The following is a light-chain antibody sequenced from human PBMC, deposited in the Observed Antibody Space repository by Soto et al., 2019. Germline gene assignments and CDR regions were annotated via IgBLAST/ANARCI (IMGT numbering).Light chain of an antibody. J-gene: IGLJ2*01. V-gene: IGLV2-8*01. CDR1: SSDVGGYSY. Sequence: QSAMTQPPYASGSPGQSVTISCTGASSDVGGYSYVSWYQQYPGKAPKLMIYEVSKRPSGVPDRFSGSKFGNTASLTVSGLQAEDEADYYCSSYGGSNNLVFGGGTKLTVL. CDR3: SSYGGSNNLV. CDR2: EVS.